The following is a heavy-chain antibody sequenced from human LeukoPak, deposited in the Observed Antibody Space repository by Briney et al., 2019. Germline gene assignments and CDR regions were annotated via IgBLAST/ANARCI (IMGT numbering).Heavy chain of an antibody. CDR2: IDSSGSTV. J-gene: IGHJ4*02. CDR1: GFTFSGFE. CDR3: AREIFGSGSYPDY. V-gene: IGHV3-48*03. D-gene: IGHD3-10*01. Sequence: GGSLRLSCADSGFTFSGFEMNWVRQAAGKGLGWLAYIDSSGSTVYYADSVRGRFTISRDNSKNTVYLQMNSLGGEDTAVYYCAREIFGSGSYPDYWGQGTLVTVSS.